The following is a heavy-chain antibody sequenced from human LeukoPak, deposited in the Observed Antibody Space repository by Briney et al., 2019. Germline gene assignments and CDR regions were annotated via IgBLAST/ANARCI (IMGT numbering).Heavy chain of an antibody. J-gene: IGHJ4*02. V-gene: IGHV3-23*01. Sequence: GGSLRLSCAASGFTFSSYAMSWVRQAPGKGLEWVSAISGSGGSTYYADSVKGRFTISRDNSKNTLYLQMNTLRAEDTAVYYCARGVYGGNFDFDYWGQGTLVTVSS. D-gene: IGHD4-23*01. CDR2: ISGSGGST. CDR3: ARGVYGGNFDFDY. CDR1: GFTFSSYA.